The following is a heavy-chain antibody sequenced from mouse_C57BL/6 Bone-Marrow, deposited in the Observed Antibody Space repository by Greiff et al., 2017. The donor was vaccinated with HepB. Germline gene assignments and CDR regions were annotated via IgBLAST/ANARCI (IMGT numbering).Heavy chain of an antibody. V-gene: IGHV5-17*01. CDR2: ISSGSSTI. CDR3: ASYYDYAHPPYAMDY. J-gene: IGHJ4*01. Sequence: EVHLVESGGGLVKPGGSLKLSCAASGFTFSDYGMHWVRQAPEKGLEWVAYISSGSSTIYYADTVKGRFTISRDNAKNTLFLQMTSLRSEDTAMYYCASYYDYAHPPYAMDYWGQGTSVTVSS. CDR1: GFTFSDYG. D-gene: IGHD2-4*01.